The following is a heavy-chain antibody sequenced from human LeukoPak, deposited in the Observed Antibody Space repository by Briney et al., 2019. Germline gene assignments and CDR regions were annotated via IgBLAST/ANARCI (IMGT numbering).Heavy chain of an antibody. CDR2: IIPILGIA. J-gene: IGHJ3*01. V-gene: IGHV1-69*04. CDR1: GGTFSSYA. CDR3: ARRDVVRDY. D-gene: IGHD3-10*01. Sequence: SVKVSCKASGGTFSSYAISWVRQAPGQGLEWMGRIIPILGIANYAQKFQGRVTITADKSTSTAYMELSSLRSDDTAVYYCARRDVVRDYWGQGTMVTVSS.